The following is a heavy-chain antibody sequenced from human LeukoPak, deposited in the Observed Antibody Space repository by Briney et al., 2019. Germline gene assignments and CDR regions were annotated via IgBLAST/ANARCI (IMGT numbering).Heavy chain of an antibody. CDR3: TRDKYYYDSSGSLRFDY. Sequence: PSETLSLTCAVSGGSISSGGYSWSWIRQPPGKGLEWIGYIYYSGSTYYNPSLKSRVTISVDTSKNQFSLKLSSVTAADTAVYYCTRDKYYYDSSGSLRFDYWGQGTLVTVSS. CDR1: GGSISSGGYS. CDR2: IYYSGST. D-gene: IGHD3-22*01. V-gene: IGHV4-30-4*07. J-gene: IGHJ4*02.